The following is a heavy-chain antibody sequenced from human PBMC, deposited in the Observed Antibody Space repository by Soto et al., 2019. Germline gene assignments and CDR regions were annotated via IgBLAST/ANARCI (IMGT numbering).Heavy chain of an antibody. J-gene: IGHJ4*02. Sequence: EVQLLESGGGLVQPGGSLRLSCTASGFTFSSHAMTWVRQAPGKGLEWVSGLSDSGISIYYADSVKDRLTISRDNSKNTLYRQIPTLRAEDTAVYYCAKVSSSWYAGFFDLWGQGTLVTVSS. CDR2: LSDSGISI. CDR1: GFTFSSHA. V-gene: IGHV3-23*01. D-gene: IGHD6-13*01. CDR3: AKVSSSWYAGFFDL.